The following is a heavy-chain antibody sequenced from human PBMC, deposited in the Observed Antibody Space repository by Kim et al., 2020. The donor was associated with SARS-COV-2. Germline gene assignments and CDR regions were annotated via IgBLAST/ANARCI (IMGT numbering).Heavy chain of an antibody. J-gene: IGHJ5*02. V-gene: IGHV3-23*01. Sequence: GGSLRLSCAASGFIFNNFAMSWVRQAPGKGLEWVSSISGSGDTTHYADSVKGRFTISRDNFERQLYLHMNNLRVEDTALYYCTQDRSVDRVRFYGSGHSNYFDPWGQGTLVTVSS. D-gene: IGHD3-10*01. CDR1: GFIFNNFA. CDR3: TQDRSVDRVRFYGSGHSNYFDP. CDR2: ISGSGDTT.